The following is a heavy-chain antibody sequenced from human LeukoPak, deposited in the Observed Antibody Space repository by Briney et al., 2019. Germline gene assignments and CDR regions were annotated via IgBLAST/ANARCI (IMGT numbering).Heavy chain of an antibody. CDR1: GYTFTSYA. J-gene: IGHJ4*02. Sequence: ASVKVSCKASGYTFTSYAMHWVRQAPGQRLEWMGWINAGNGNTKYSQKFQGRVTITRDTSASTAYVELSSLRSEDTAVYYCARDAGYSYGYFDYWGQGTLVTVSS. V-gene: IGHV1-3*01. CDR2: INAGNGNT. CDR3: ARDAGYSYGYFDY. D-gene: IGHD5-18*01.